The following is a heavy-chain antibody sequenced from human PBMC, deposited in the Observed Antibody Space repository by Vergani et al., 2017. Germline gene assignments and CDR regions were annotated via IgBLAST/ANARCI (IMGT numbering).Heavy chain of an antibody. V-gene: IGHV3-23*01. CDR2: ISGSGGST. D-gene: IGHD5-24*01. J-gene: IGHJ4*02. Sequence: EVQLLESGGGLVQPGGSLRLSCAASGFTFSSYAMSWVRQAPGKGLEWVSAISGSGGSTYYAGSVKGRFTISRDNSKNTLYLQMNSLRAEDTAVYYCAKDFEQATSIFDYWGQGTLVTVSS. CDR1: GFTFSSYA. CDR3: AKDFEQATSIFDY.